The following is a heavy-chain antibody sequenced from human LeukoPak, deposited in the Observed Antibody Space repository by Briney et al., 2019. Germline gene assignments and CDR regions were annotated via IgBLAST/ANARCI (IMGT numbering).Heavy chain of an antibody. Sequence: GGSLRLSCAASGFTFSRYGMYWVRQAPGKGLEWVAVISYDGRNKYYADSVKGRFTISRDNSKNTLYLQMNSLRAEDTAVYYCAREGTAYYDFWSGYYTGVVAYWGQGTLVTVSS. CDR1: GFTFSRYG. D-gene: IGHD3-3*01. V-gene: IGHV3-30*03. CDR2: ISYDGRNK. CDR3: AREGTAYYDFWSGYYTGVVAY. J-gene: IGHJ4*02.